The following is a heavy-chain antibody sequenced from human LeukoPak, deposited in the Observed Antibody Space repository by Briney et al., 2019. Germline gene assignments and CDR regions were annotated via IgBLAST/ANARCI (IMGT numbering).Heavy chain of an antibody. CDR1: GYTFTSYA. Sequence: SVKVSCKASGYTFTSYAISWVRQAPGQGLEWMGGIIPIFGTANYAQKFLGRVTITADESTSTAYMELSSLRSEDTAVYYCARSDILTGLYYYGMDVWGQGTTVTVSS. D-gene: IGHD3-9*01. J-gene: IGHJ6*02. V-gene: IGHV1-69*13. CDR3: ARSDILTGLYYYGMDV. CDR2: IIPIFGTA.